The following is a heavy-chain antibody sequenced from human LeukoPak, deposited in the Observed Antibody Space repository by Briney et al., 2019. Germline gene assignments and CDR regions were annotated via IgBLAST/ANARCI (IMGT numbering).Heavy chain of an antibody. CDR1: GGTFSSYA. V-gene: IGHV1-69*13. D-gene: IGHD2-15*01. CDR2: IIPIFGTA. J-gene: IGHJ3*02. CDR3: ARTTTPIVVVVAATFYDAFDI. Sequence: GASVKVSCKASGGTFSSYAISWVRQAPGQGLEWMGGIIPIFGTANYAQKFQGRVTITADGSTSTAYMELSSLRSEDTAVYYCARTTTPIVVVVAATFYDAFDIWGQGTMVTVSS.